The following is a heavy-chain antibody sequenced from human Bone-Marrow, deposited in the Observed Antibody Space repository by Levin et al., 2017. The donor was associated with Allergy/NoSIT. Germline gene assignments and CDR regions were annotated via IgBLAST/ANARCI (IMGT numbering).Heavy chain of an antibody. J-gene: IGHJ4*02. Sequence: MPSETLSLTCTVSGGSIRSGGHYWNWIRQLPGKGLEWIGNIYNSRSNYYNPSLKSRLTISVDTSKNLFSLNLSSVTAADTAVYFCARGSRNGYCDYWGQGILVTVSS. D-gene: IGHD3-22*01. CDR2: IYNSRSN. V-gene: IGHV4-31*03. CDR3: ARGSRNGYCDY. CDR1: GGSIRSGGHY.